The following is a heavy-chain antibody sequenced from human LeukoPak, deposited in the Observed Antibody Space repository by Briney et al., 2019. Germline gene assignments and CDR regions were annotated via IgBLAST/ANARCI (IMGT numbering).Heavy chain of an antibody. CDR3: AKTLRLANDAFDI. CDR2: INHSGST. Sequence: SETLSLTCAVYGGSFSGSYWSWIRQPPGKGLEWIGEINHSGSTNYNPSLKSRVTISVDTSKNQFSLKLSSVTAADTAVYYCAKTLRLANDAFDIWGQGTLVTVSS. V-gene: IGHV4-34*01. CDR1: GGSFSGSY. D-gene: IGHD3-9*01. J-gene: IGHJ3*02.